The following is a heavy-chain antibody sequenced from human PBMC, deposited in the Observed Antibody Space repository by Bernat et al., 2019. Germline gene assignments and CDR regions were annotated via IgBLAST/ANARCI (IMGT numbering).Heavy chain of an antibody. J-gene: IGHJ4*02. Sequence: EVQLVESGGGVVQPGGSLRLSCAPSGFIFHAYVMHWVRQAPGMGLEWVSRINHDSSGTSYADSVRGRFTFSRDNSKNSLYLQMNSLRVEDTALYYCVKDNANWAFDYWGRGTLVTVSS. V-gene: IGHV3-43*02. CDR1: GFIFHAYV. D-gene: IGHD1-1*01. CDR2: INHDSSGT. CDR3: VKDNANWAFDY.